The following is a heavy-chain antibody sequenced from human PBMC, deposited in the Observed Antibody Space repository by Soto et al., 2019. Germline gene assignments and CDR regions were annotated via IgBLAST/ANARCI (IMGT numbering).Heavy chain of an antibody. V-gene: IGHV4-39*01. Sequence: QLQLQESGPGLVKPSETLSLTCSVSGGSIDSSNFYWAWVRQPPGEGLEWIGSTYYRANTYYNSSHKSRFTISVDTSENRLSLRLISVTAAHTAVYYCARQGAWAPLDDWVRGTLVTVSS. CDR1: GGSIDSSNFY. CDR3: ARQGAWAPLDD. J-gene: IGHJ4*02. CDR2: TYYRANT. D-gene: IGHD3-16*01.